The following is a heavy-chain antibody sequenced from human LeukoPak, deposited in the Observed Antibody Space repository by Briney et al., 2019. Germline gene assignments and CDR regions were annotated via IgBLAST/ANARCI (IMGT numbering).Heavy chain of an antibody. V-gene: IGHV3-30*04. CDR3: ARTSLHYFGSGSYSLDVFDI. CDR1: GFTFSTYA. Sequence: QLVESGGGVVQPGRSLRLSCAASGFTFSTYALHWIRQALGKGLEWVAAITSDGSKKYYADSVKGRFTISRDNSKNTLYMQMNSLRADDTAVYFCARTSLHYFGSGSYSLDVFDIWGQGTMVTVSS. D-gene: IGHD3-10*01. CDR2: ITSDGSKK. J-gene: IGHJ3*02.